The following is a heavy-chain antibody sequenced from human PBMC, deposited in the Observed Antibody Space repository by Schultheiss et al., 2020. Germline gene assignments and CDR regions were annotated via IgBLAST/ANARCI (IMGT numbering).Heavy chain of an antibody. D-gene: IGHD4-23*01. CDR3: AKDSRRYGGNSGNPYI. CDR1: GFTFSSYS. CDR2: ISYDGSNK. Sequence: GGSLRLSCAASGFTFSSYSMNWVRQAPGKGLEWVAVISYDGSNKYYADSVKGRFTISRDNSKNTLHLQMNSLRAEDTAVYYCAKDSRRYGGNSGNPYIWGQGTMVNGSS. J-gene: IGHJ3*02. V-gene: IGHV3-30*18.